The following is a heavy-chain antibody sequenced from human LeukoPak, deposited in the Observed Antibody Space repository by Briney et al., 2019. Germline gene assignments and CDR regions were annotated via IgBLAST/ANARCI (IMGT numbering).Heavy chain of an antibody. J-gene: IGHJ4*02. CDR3: ARDPGRGAYFDY. CDR1: GFTFSSYA. D-gene: IGHD4/OR15-4a*01. CDR2: ISYDGSNK. V-gene: IGHV3-30-3*01. Sequence: GRSLRLSCAASGFTFSSYAMHWVRQAPGKGLEWVAVISYDGSNKYYADSVKGRFTISRDNSKNTLYLQMNSLRAEDTVVYYCARDPGRGAYFDYWGQGTLVTVSS.